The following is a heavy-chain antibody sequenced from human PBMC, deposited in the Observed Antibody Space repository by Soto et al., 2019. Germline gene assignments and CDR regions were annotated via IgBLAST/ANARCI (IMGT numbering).Heavy chain of an antibody. CDR2: ISFDGRNE. J-gene: IGHJ6*03. CDR3: AKGGKGSGFYPYYYYYMAV. D-gene: IGHD6-19*01. CDR1: GFTFSSYG. V-gene: IGHV3-30*18. Sequence: QVQLVESGGGVVQPGRSLRLSCAASGFTFSSYGMHWVRQAPGKGLEWVAVISFDGRNEYYADSVKGRVTISRDNSKNTLYLQMNSLRAEDTALYYCAKGGKGSGFYPYYYYYMAVWGKGTTVTVSS.